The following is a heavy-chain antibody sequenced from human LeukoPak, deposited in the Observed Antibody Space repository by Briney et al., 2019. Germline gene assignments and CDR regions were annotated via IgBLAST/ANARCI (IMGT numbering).Heavy chain of an antibody. D-gene: IGHD3-10*01. Sequence: ASVKVSCKVSGYTLTKLSMHWVRQAPGKGLEWMGGFDPEDGETIYAQKFQGRVTMTEDTSTDTAYMELSSLRSEDTAVYYCATDSTYGSGSYPFDYWGQGTLVTVSS. CDR1: GYTLTKLS. CDR3: ATDSTYGSGSYPFDY. J-gene: IGHJ4*02. CDR2: FDPEDGET. V-gene: IGHV1-24*01.